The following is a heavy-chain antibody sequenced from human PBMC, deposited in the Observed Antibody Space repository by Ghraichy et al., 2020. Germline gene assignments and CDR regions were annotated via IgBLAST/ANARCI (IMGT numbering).Heavy chain of an antibody. J-gene: IGHJ6*03. Sequence: ASVKVSCKASGYTFTSYGISWVRQAPGQGLEWMGWISAYNGNTNYAQKLQGRVTMTTDTSTSTAYMELRSLRSDDTAVYYCARRRKQQHPTSLDYYYYMDVWGKGTTVTVSS. CDR3: ARRRKQQHPTSLDYYYYMDV. CDR1: GYTFTSYG. CDR2: ISAYNGNT. V-gene: IGHV1-18*04. D-gene: IGHD6-13*01.